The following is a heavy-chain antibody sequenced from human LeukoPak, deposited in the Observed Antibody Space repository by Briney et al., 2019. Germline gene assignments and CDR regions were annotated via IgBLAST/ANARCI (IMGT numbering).Heavy chain of an antibody. V-gene: IGHV3-30*18. Sequence: GRSLRLSCAASGFTFSSYGMHWVRQAPGKGLEWVAVISYDGSNKYYADSVKGRFTISRDNSKNTLYLQMNSLRAEDTAVYYCAKGVLEWELLFQGAFDIWGQGTMVIVSS. CDR2: ISYDGSNK. D-gene: IGHD1-26*01. J-gene: IGHJ3*02. CDR3: AKGVLEWELLFQGAFDI. CDR1: GFTFSSYG.